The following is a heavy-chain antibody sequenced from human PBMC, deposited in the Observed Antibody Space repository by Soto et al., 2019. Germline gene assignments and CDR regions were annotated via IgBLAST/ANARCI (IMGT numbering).Heavy chain of an antibody. D-gene: IGHD2-15*01. CDR3: ARENRLREYCSGGSCAYYYYGMDV. CDR2: IIPIFGTA. V-gene: IGHV1-69*13. Sequence: SVKVSCKASGGTFSSYAISWVRQAPGQGLEWMGGIIPIFGTANYAQKFQGRVTITADESTSTAYMELSSLRSEDTAVYYCARENRLREYCSGGSCAYYYYGMDVWGQGTTVTVS. CDR1: GGTFSSYA. J-gene: IGHJ6*02.